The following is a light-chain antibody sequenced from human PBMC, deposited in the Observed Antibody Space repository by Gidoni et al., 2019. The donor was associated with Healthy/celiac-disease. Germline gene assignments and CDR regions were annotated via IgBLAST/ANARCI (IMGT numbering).Light chain of an antibody. J-gene: IGKJ2*01. CDR3: QQSYSTPYT. V-gene: IGKV1-39*01. CDR1: QSISSY. Sequence: DIQMTQSPSSLSASVGDRVTITCRASQSISSYLNWYQQKPGKAPNLLIYVVSSLQSGVPSRFSGSGSGTDFTLTISSLQPEDFATYYCQQSYSTPYTFXXXTKLEIK. CDR2: VVS.